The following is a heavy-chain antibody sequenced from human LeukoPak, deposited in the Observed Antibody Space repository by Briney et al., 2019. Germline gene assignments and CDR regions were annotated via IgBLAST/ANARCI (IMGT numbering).Heavy chain of an antibody. J-gene: IGHJ4*02. CDR1: GFTMSHYG. V-gene: IGHV3-23*01. Sequence: GGSLRLSCAASGFTMSHYGVSWVRQAPGKGLEWISGIRSAVETTHYADSVKGRFIISRDNSKNALSLQLNSLRPEGTALYYCAKHFCTGLDCSLFDSWGQGTLVTVSS. D-gene: IGHD3/OR15-3a*01. CDR2: IRSAVETT. CDR3: AKHFCTGLDCSLFDS.